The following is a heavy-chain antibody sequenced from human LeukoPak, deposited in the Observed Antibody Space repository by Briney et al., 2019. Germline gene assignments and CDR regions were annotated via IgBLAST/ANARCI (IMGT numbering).Heavy chain of an antibody. CDR1: GFTFDDYA. Sequence: GRSLRLSCAASGFTFDDYAMHWVRQAPGKGLEWVSGISWNSGSIGYADSVKGRFTISRDNSKNTLYLQMNSLRAEDTAVYYCARSDYDILTGYYPPNVYFDYWGQGTLVTVSS. D-gene: IGHD3-9*01. V-gene: IGHV3-9*01. CDR3: ARSDYDILTGYYPPNVYFDY. J-gene: IGHJ4*02. CDR2: ISWNSGSI.